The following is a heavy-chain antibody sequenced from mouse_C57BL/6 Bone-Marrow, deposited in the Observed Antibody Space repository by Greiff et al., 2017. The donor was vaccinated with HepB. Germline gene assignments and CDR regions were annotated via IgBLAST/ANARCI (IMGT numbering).Heavy chain of an antibody. D-gene: IGHD1-1*01. CDR1: GFTFSSYG. CDR2: ISSGGSYT. J-gene: IGHJ1*03. CDR3: ARPPFITTVVSYWYFDV. V-gene: IGHV5-6*01. Sequence: EVHLVESGGDLVKPGGSLKLSCAASGFTFSSYGMSWVRQTPDKRLEWVATISSGGSYTYYPDSVKGRFTISRDNAKNTLYLKMSSLKSEDTAMYYCARPPFITTVVSYWYFDVWGTGTTVTVSS.